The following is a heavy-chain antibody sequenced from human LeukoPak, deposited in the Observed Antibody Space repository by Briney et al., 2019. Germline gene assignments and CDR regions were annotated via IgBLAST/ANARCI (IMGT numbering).Heavy chain of an antibody. CDR3: ARGETLPY. J-gene: IGHJ4*02. CDR2: MWYDGSNK. D-gene: IGHD1-26*01. Sequence: GGSLRLSCAASGFTFSSYGMHWARQAPGKGLEWVAVMWYDGSNKYYGDSVKGRFTISRDNSKNTLYPQMNSLRAEDTAVYYCARGETLPYWGQGTLVTVSS. CDR1: GFTFSSYG. V-gene: IGHV3-33*01.